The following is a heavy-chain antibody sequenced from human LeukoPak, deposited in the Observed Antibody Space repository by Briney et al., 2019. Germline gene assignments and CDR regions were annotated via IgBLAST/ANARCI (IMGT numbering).Heavy chain of an antibody. V-gene: IGHV4-59*12. CDR3: AREGKITMVRGVIRYYYMDV. Sequence: SETLSLTCTVSGGSISSYYWSWIRQPPGKGLEWIGYIYYSGSTNYNPSLKSRVTISVDTSKNKFSLKLSSVTAADTAVYYCAREGKITMVRGVIRYYYMDVWGKGTTVTIS. J-gene: IGHJ6*03. CDR2: IYYSGST. D-gene: IGHD3-10*01. CDR1: GGSISSYY.